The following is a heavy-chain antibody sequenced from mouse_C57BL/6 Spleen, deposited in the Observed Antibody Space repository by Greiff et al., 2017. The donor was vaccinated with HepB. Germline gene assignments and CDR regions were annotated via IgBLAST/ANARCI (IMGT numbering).Heavy chain of an antibody. CDR3: ARKEGVDYYGYDAYYAMDY. J-gene: IGHJ4*01. CDR2: INPNNGGT. CDR1: GYTFTDYN. V-gene: IGHV1-18*01. D-gene: IGHD2-2*01. Sequence: VQLKESGPELVKPGASVKIPCKASGYTFTDYNMDWVKQSHGKSLEWIGDINPNNGGTIYNQKFKGKATLTVDKSSSTAYMELRSLTSEDTAVYYCARKEGVDYYGYDAYYAMDYWGQGTSVTVSS.